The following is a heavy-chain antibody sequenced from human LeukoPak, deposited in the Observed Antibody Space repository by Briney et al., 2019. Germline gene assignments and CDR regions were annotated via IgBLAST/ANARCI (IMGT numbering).Heavy chain of an antibody. V-gene: IGHV3-66*01. CDR3: ARGRYSGSYYPGED. Sequence: PGGSLRLSCAASGFTVNSNHMTLVRQAPGKGLEWVSVIYGGGSTYYADSVKGRFTISRDTSKNTLYLQMNSLRAEDTAAYYCARGRYSGSYYPGEDWGQGTLVTVSS. D-gene: IGHD5-12*01. CDR2: IYGGGST. CDR1: GFTVNSNH. J-gene: IGHJ4*02.